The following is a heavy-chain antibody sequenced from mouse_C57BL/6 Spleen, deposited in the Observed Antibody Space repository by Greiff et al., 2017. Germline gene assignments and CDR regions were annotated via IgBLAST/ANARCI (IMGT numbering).Heavy chain of an antibody. CDR2: ISSGSSTI. CDR1: GFTFSDYG. V-gene: IGHV5-17*01. D-gene: IGHD2-1*01. Sequence: EVHLVESGGGLVKPGGSLKLSCAASGFTFSDYGMHWVRQAPEKGLEWVAYISSGSSTIYYADTVKGRFTISRDNAKNTLFLQMTSLRSEDTAMYYCARMRGNYGVDYWGQGTTLTVSS. J-gene: IGHJ2*01. CDR3: ARMRGNYGVDY.